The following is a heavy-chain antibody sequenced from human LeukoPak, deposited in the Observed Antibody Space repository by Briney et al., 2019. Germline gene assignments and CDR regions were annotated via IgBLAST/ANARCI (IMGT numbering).Heavy chain of an antibody. CDR1: GFTFSSYG. J-gene: IGHJ4*02. CDR3: ARFEKSSGWSYFDY. CDR2: ISSSSSYI. D-gene: IGHD6-19*01. V-gene: IGHV3-21*01. Sequence: PGGSLRLSCAASGFTFSSYGMNWVRQAPGKGLEWVSSISSSSSYIYYADSVKGRFTISRDNAKNSLYLQMNSLRAEDTAVYYCARFEKSSGWSYFDYWGQGTLVTVSS.